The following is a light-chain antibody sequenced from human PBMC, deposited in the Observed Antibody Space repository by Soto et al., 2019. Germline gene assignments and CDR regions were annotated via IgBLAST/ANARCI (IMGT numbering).Light chain of an antibody. CDR1: ASDIGNYNY. CDR2: GVS. J-gene: IGLJ2*01. CDR3: GSKAGSDKHVV. V-gene: IGLV2-14*01. Sequence: QSALTQPASVSGSPGQSITISCTGTASDIGNYNYVSWYQLHPGKAPKLLIYGVSNRPSGVSNRFSGSRSGTTAFLTISGLQTEDEADYYCGSKAGSDKHVVFGGGTKLTVL.